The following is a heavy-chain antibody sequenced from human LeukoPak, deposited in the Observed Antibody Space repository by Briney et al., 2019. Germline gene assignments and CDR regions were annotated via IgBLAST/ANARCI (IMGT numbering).Heavy chain of an antibody. CDR3: ARDYPRIAAAGYDY. J-gene: IGHJ4*02. CDR1: GFTFSSYS. V-gene: IGHV3-21*01. D-gene: IGHD6-13*01. Sequence: GGSLRLSCAASGFTFSSYSMNWVRQAPGKGLEWVSSISSSSSYIYYADSVKGRFTISRDNAKNSLYLQMNSLRAEDTAVYYCARDYPRIAAAGYDYWGQGTLVTVSS. CDR2: ISSSSSYI.